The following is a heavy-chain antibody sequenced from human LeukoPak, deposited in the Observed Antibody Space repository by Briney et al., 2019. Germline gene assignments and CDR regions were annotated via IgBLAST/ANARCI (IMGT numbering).Heavy chain of an antibody. D-gene: IGHD1-26*01. CDR1: GGSFSGYY. J-gene: IGHJ4*02. CDR3: ARGGSRLTTAGDLDY. Sequence: SETLSLTCAVYGGSFSGYYWGWIRQPPGKGLEWIGSIYYSGSTYYNPSLKSRVTISVDTSRNQFSLKLSSVTAADTAVYYCARGGSRLTTAGDLDYWGQGTLVTVSS. V-gene: IGHV4-34*01. CDR2: IYYSGST.